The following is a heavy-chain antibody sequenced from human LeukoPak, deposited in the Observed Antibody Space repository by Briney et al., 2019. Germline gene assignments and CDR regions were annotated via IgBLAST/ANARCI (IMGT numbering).Heavy chain of an antibody. CDR1: RFTFNYYD. CDR3: AKARTRGYSYVSFDY. V-gene: IGHV3-30*02. D-gene: IGHD5-18*01. CDR2: IRYDGTNK. J-gene: IGHJ4*02. Sequence: GGSLRLSCAASRFTFNYYDILWLRQAPGKGLEWVAFIRYDGTNKNYADSVKGRFTISRDNSKSTLYLQMNSLRAEATAVYYCAKARTRGYSYVSFDYWGRGSLVTVSS.